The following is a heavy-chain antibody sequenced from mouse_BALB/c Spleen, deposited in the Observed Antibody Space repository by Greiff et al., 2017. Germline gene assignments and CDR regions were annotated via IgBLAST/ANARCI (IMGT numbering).Heavy chain of an antibody. V-gene: IGHV1-82*01. CDR1: GYAFSSSW. D-gene: IGHD2-12*01. Sequence: VQLQESGPELVKPGASVKISCKASGYAFSSSWMNWVKQRPGQGLEWIGRIYPGDGDTNYNGKFKGKATLTADKSSSTAYMQLSSLTSVDSAVYFCARYDSPLDYWGQGTTLTVSS. J-gene: IGHJ2*01. CDR3: ARYDSPLDY. CDR2: IYPGDGDT.